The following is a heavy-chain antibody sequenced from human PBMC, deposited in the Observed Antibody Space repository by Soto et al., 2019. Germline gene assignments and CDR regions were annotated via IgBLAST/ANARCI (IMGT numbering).Heavy chain of an antibody. CDR2: IDPSDSYT. CDR1: GYSFTSYW. V-gene: IGHV5-10-1*01. CDR3: AIGSSSYHYYGMDV. D-gene: IGHD6-13*01. J-gene: IGHJ6*02. Sequence: ESLKISCKGSGYSFTSYWISWVRQMPGKGLEWIGRIDPSDSYTNYSPSFQGHVTISADKSISTAYLQWSSLKASDTAMYYCAIGSSSYHYYGMDVWGQGTTVTVSS.